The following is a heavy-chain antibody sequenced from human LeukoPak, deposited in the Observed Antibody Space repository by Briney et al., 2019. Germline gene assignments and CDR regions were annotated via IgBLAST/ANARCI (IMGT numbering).Heavy chain of an antibody. CDR3: ARDWWAAGTIYYFDY. CDR2: IYSDNT. V-gene: IGHV3-53*01. Sequence: GGSLRLSCTVSGFTVSSNSMSWVRQAPGKGLEWVSFIYSDNTHYSDSVKGRFTISRDNSKNTLYLQMNSLRAEDTAVYYCARDWWAAGTIYYFDYWGQGTLVTVSS. CDR1: GFTVSSNS. J-gene: IGHJ4*02. D-gene: IGHD6-13*01.